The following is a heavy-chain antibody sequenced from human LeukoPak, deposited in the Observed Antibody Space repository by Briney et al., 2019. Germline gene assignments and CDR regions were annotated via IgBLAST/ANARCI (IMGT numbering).Heavy chain of an antibody. J-gene: IGHJ4*02. V-gene: IGHV1-2*02. CDR1: GYXXTGYY. D-gene: IGHD6-13*01. Sequence: ASVKVSCKASGYXXTGYYMHWVRQAPGXXXEWMGWINPNSGGTNYAQKFQGRVTMTRDTSISTAYMELSRLRSDDTAVYYCARTAGHDYWGQGTLVTVSS. CDR3: ARTAGHDY. CDR2: INPNSGGT.